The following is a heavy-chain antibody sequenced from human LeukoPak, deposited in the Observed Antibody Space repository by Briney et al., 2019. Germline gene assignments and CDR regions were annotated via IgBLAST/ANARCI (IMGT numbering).Heavy chain of an antibody. CDR2: ISYDGSNK. CDR1: EFTFSSYA. D-gene: IGHD6-13*01. J-gene: IGHJ4*02. Sequence: GGSLRLSCAASEFTFSSYAMHWVRQAPGKGLEWVAVISYDGSNKYYADSVKGRFTISRDNSKNTLYLQMNSLRVEDTAVYYCAKRGSSWYSDFDYWGQGTLVTVSS. CDR3: AKRGSSWYSDFDY. V-gene: IGHV3-30-3*01.